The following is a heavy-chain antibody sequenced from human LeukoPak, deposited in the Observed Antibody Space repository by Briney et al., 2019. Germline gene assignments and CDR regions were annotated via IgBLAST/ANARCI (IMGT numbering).Heavy chain of an antibody. CDR3: ARDGSDYYDSSGYLRLFDY. J-gene: IGHJ4*02. Sequence: SETLSLTCTVSGGSVSSGSYYWSWIRQPPGKGLEWIGYIYYSGSTNYNPSLKSRVTTSVDTSKNQFSLKLSSVTAADTAVYYCARDGSDYYDSSGYLRLFDYWGQGTLVTVSS. CDR1: GGSVSSGSYY. D-gene: IGHD3-22*01. V-gene: IGHV4-61*01. CDR2: IYYSGST.